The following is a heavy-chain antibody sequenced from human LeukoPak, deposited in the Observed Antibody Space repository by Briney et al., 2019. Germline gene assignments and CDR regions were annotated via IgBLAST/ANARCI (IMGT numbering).Heavy chain of an antibody. CDR2: ISGSGGST. CDR3: AKVMQQLEFDY. CDR1: EFTFSSYA. V-gene: IGHV3-23*01. D-gene: IGHD6-13*01. Sequence: GGSLRLSCAGSEFTFSSYAMSWVRQAPGKGLEWVSAISGSGGSTYYADSVKGRFTISRDNSKNTLYLQMNSLRAEDTAVYYCAKVMQQLEFDYWGQGTLVTVSS. J-gene: IGHJ4*02.